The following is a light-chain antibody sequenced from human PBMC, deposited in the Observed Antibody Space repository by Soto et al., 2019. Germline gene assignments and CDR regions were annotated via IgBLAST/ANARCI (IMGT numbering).Light chain of an antibody. CDR1: QSVSSSY. V-gene: IGKV3-20*01. J-gene: IGKJ1*01. CDR2: GAS. Sequence: EIVLTQSPGTLSLSPGERATLSCRASQSVSSSYLAWYQQKPGQAPRLLIYGASSRATGIPVRFSGSGSGTDFTLTISRLEPEDFAVYYCQQYGSSPRETFGQGTKVDIK. CDR3: QQYGSSPRET.